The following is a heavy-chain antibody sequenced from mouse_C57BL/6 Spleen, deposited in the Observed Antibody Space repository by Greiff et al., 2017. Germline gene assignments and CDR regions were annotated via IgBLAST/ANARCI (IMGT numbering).Heavy chain of an antibody. J-gene: IGHJ4*01. CDR1: GYTFTSYW. CDR2: IDPNSGGT. Sequence: QVQLQQPGAELVKPGASVKLSCKASGYTFTSYWMHWVKQRPGRGLEWIGRIDPNSGGTKYNEKFKSKATLTVDKPSSTAYMKLSSLTSEDSAVYYCARSAYGSSYPYAMDYWGQGTSVTVSS. V-gene: IGHV1-72*01. CDR3: ARSAYGSSYPYAMDY. D-gene: IGHD1-1*01.